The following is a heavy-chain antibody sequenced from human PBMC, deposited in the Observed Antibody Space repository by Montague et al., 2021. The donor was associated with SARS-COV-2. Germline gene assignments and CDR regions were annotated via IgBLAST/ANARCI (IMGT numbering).Heavy chain of an antibody. Sequence: CAISGDSVSSHIAAWNWIRQSPSTGLEWLGRTYYRSKWYNDYAVSVRSRITISPDTSKNQFSLQLNSVTPEDTAVYYCTQERGPGRTTWHYFDYWGQGTLVTVAS. V-gene: IGHV6-1*01. CDR3: TQERGPGRTTWHYFDY. D-gene: IGHD1-14*01. CDR2: TYYRSKWYN. J-gene: IGHJ4*02. CDR1: GDSVSSHIAA.